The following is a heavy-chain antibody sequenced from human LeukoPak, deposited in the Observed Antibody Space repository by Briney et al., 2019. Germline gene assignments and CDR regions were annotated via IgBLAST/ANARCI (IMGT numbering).Heavy chain of an antibody. D-gene: IGHD5-12*01. CDR1: GGSISSYY. Sequence: SETLSLTCTASGGSISSYYWSWIRQPPGKGLEWIGYIYYSGSTNYNPSLKSRATMSVDTSKNQFSLNLSSVTAADTAVYYCARGWINLDYWGHGTLVTVSS. CDR2: IYYSGST. J-gene: IGHJ4*01. V-gene: IGHV4-59*12. CDR3: ARGWINLDY.